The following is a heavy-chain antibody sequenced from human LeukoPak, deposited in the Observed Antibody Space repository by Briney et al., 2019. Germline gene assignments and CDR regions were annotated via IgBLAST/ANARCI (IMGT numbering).Heavy chain of an antibody. CDR2: IKQDGTEK. CDR3: AKVAHYYYGSESFFFFEH. D-gene: IGHD3-10*01. V-gene: IGHV3-7*01. CDR1: EFTFTTYW. J-gene: IGHJ4*02. Sequence: GESLRLSCTASEFTFTTYWMSWVRHPPGKGLEWVANIKQDGTEKYYVDSVKGRFTISRDNAKNSLYLQMNSLRVEDTATYYCAKVAHYYYGSESFFFFEHWGQGTPVTASS.